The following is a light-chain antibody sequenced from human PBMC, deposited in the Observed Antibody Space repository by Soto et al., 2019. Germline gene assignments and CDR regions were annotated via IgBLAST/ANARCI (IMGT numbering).Light chain of an antibody. CDR3: QHYNSYSEA. J-gene: IGKJ1*01. CDR2: KAS. V-gene: IGKV2-29*03. CDR1: QSLLHITGETF. Sequence: DVVMTQTPLSLSVAPGQPASISCKSSQSLLHITGETFLFWYLQKPGQSPQLLIYKASTLKSGVPSRFSGCGSGTEFTLTISSLQPDDFATYYCQHYNSYSEAFGQGTKVDI.